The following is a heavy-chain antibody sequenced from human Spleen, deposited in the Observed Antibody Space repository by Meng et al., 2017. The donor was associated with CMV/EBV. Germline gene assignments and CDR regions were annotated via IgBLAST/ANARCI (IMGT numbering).Heavy chain of an antibody. CDR2: VYPGDSDT. V-gene: IGHV5-51*01. Sequence: GESLKISCKASGYIFTDYWIGWVRQMPGKGLEWMGIVYPGDSDTRYSPSFQGQVTISADNSITTAYLQWSSLKASDTAIYYCARHQAYYDSSGLPYGMDVWGQGTTVTVSS. J-gene: IGHJ6*02. CDR1: GYIFTDYW. CDR3: ARHQAYYDSSGLPYGMDV. D-gene: IGHD3-22*01.